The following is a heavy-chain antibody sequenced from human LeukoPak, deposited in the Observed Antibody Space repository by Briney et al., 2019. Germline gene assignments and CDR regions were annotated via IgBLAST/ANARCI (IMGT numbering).Heavy chain of an antibody. J-gene: IGHJ4*02. Sequence: ASVKVSCKASGYTFTSYAMHWVRQAPGQRLEWMGWINAGNGNTKYSQEFQGRVTITRDTSASTAYMELRSLRSDDTAVYYCARDSSKSRNYDSSGYWPYFDYWGQGTLVTVSS. CDR1: GYTFTSYA. V-gene: IGHV1-3*01. D-gene: IGHD3-22*01. CDR3: ARDSSKSRNYDSSGYWPYFDY. CDR2: INAGNGNT.